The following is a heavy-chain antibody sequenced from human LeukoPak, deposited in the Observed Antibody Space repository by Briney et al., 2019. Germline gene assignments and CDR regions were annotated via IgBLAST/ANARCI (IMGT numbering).Heavy chain of an antibody. Sequence: PGGSLRLSCAASGFTFSSYSMNWVRQAPGKGLEWVSYISSSSSTIYYAASVKGRFTISRYNAKNSLYLQMNSLRAENTAVYYCAFPYFFVDAFDIWGQGTMVTVSS. D-gene: IGHD2-15*01. V-gene: IGHV3-48*01. CDR1: GFTFSSYS. CDR2: ISSSSSTI. CDR3: AFPYFFVDAFDI. J-gene: IGHJ3*02.